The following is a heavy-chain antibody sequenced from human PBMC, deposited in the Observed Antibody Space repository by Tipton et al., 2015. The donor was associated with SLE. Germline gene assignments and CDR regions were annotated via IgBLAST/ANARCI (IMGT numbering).Heavy chain of an antibody. D-gene: IGHD2-15*01. J-gene: IGHJ2*01. V-gene: IGHV3-20*04. CDR2: INWNGGST. CDR1: GFTFSSYA. CDR3: ARSDFRTIKDTGKPKSWHFDL. Sequence: SLRLSCAASGFTFSSYAMSWVRQAPGKGLEWVSGINWNGGSTGYADSVKGRFTISRDNAKNSLYLQMNSLRAEDTALYYCARSDFRTIKDTGKPKSWHFDLWGRGTLVTVSS.